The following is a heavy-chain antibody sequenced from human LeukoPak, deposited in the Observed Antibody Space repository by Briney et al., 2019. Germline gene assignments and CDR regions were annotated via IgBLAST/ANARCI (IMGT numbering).Heavy chain of an antibody. CDR3: ARPSGYYLLMGY. CDR2: ISAYNGNT. V-gene: IGHV1-18*01. Sequence: ASVKVSCKVSGYTLTELSMHWVRQAPGQGLEWMGWISAYNGNTNYAQKLQGRVTMTTDTSTSTAYMELRSLRSDDTAVYYCARPSGYYLLMGYWGQGTLVTVSS. CDR1: GYTLTELS. J-gene: IGHJ4*02. D-gene: IGHD3-22*01.